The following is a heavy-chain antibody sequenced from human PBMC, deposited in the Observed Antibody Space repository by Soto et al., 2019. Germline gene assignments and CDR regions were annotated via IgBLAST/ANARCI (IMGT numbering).Heavy chain of an antibody. V-gene: IGHV4-39*01. Sequence: NPSETLSLTCTVSGDSVSSTPYSWGWLRQPPGKGLEWIGSIYKTGSSYNPSLKSRVTISQDTSKTQFSLKLSSMTAADTAIYYCAKLPTGFPNWIDPWGQGIPVTVSS. D-gene: IGHD2-21*01. CDR2: IYKTGS. CDR3: AKLPTGFPNWIDP. J-gene: IGHJ5*02. CDR1: GDSVSSTPYS.